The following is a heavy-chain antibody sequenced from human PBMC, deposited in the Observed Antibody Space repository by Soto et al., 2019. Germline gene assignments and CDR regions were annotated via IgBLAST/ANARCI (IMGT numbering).Heavy chain of an antibody. CDR2: IYYSGST. D-gene: IGHD2-8*01. CDR3: ARGADAMLSPNFDY. Sequence: PSETLSLTCTVSGGSISSGGYYWSWIRQHPGEGLEWIGYIYYSGSTYYNPSLKSRVTISVDTSKNQFSLTLSSVTAADTAMYYCARGADAMLSPNFDYWSQGSLVTVSS. CDR1: GGSISSGGYY. J-gene: IGHJ4*02. V-gene: IGHV4-31*03.